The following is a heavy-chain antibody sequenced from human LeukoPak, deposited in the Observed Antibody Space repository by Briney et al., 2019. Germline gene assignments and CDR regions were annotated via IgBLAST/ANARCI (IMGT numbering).Heavy chain of an antibody. Sequence: GGSLRLSCAASGFTFSSYGVHWVRQAPGKGLEWVAVILSDGSKEFYTDSVKGRFTISRDNSKNTLYLQMNSLRAEDTAVYYCAREGAFFGVVISYFDYWGQGTLVTVSS. CDR3: AREGAFFGVVISYFDY. J-gene: IGHJ4*02. D-gene: IGHD3-3*01. CDR2: ILSDGSKE. CDR1: GFTFSSYG. V-gene: IGHV3-33*01.